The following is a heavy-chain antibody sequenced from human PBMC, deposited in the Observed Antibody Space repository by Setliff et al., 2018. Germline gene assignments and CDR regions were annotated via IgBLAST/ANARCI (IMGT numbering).Heavy chain of an antibody. V-gene: IGHV4-39*07. J-gene: IGHJ6*03. Sequence: SETLSLTCTVSGGSISSSSYYWGWIRQPPGKGLEWIGSIHYSGSTYYNPSLKSRVTISVDTSKNQFSLKLSSVTAADMAVYYCAREQWLDPPGYYYMDVWAKGTTVTVSS. CDR2: IHYSGST. CDR3: AREQWLDPPGYYYMDV. CDR1: GGSISSSSYY. D-gene: IGHD6-19*01.